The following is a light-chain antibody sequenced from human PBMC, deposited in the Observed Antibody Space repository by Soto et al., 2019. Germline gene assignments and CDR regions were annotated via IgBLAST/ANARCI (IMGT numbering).Light chain of an antibody. CDR3: QQYGSSPRT. CDR2: GGS. V-gene: IGKV3-20*01. Sequence: EIVLTQSPGTLSLSPGERATLSCRASQSVSSSYLAWYQQKPGQAPRLLIYGGSSRATGIPDRFSGSGSGTDSTLTISRLEPEDFAVYYCQQYGSSPRTFGGGTKVEMK. CDR1: QSVSSSY. J-gene: IGKJ4*01.